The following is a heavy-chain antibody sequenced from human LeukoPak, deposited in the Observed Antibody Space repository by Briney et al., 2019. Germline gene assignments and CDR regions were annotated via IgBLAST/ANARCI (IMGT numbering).Heavy chain of an antibody. J-gene: IGHJ5*02. CDR1: GFTFSNYW. D-gene: IGHD3-9*01. V-gene: IGHV3-74*01. CDR3: ARLAPDSVTTFELVSGFDP. CDR2: INSDGSNT. Sequence: GGSLRLSCAASGFTFSNYWMHWVRQAPGKGLVWVSRINSDGSNTNYAESVKGRFTISRDNAKDTLYLQMNSLRAEDSAVYYCARLAPDSVTTFELVSGFDPWGQGTLVTVSS.